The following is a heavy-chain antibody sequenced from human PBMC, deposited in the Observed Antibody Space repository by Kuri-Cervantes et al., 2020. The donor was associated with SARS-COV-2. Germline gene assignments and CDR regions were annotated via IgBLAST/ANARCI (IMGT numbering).Heavy chain of an antibody. CDR2: IRCSGGST. J-gene: IGHJ3*02. Sequence: GESLKIHFAASGFTFSSYAMSWVRQAPGKGLEWISAIRCSGGSTYYTDSVTRRLTISRDNSKNKLYLQMNSLRAEDTAVYYCSNTPLVDAFDIWGQGTMVTVSS. CDR1: GFTFSSYA. V-gene: IGHV3-23*01. CDR3: SNTPLVDAFDI. D-gene: IGHD2-8*02.